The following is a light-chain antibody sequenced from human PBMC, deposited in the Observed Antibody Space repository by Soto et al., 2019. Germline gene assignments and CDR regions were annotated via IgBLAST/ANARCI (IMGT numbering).Light chain of an antibody. Sequence: QSALTQPASVSGSPGQSITISCTGTSSDVGGYNYVSWYQQHPGKAPKLMIYEVSNRPSGVSSRFSGSKSGNTASLTISGLQAEDEADYYCGSYTGSNNFDFGTGTKVTVL. V-gene: IGLV2-14*01. J-gene: IGLJ1*01. CDR1: SSDVGGYNY. CDR2: EVS. CDR3: GSYTGSNNFD.